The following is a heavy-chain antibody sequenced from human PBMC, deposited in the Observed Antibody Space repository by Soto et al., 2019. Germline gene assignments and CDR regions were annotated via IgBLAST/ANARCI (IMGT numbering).Heavy chain of an antibody. J-gene: IGHJ2*01. Sequence: EVQLVESGGGLVQSGGSLRLSCAASGFTFSSYEMNWVRQAPGKGLEWVSYISSSGSTIYYADSVKGRFTISRDNAKNSLYLQMNSLRAEDTAVYYCARDLVVVVAATPRWYFDLWGRGTLVTVSS. CDR2: ISSSGSTI. CDR3: ARDLVVVVAATPRWYFDL. V-gene: IGHV3-48*03. CDR1: GFTFSSYE. D-gene: IGHD2-15*01.